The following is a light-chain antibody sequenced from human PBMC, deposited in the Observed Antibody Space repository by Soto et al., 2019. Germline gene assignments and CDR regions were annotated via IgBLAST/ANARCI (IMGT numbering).Light chain of an antibody. CDR1: SSDIGRYNF. CDR2: EDN. Sequence: QSVLTQPASVSGSPGQSITISCTGTSSDIGRYNFVSWYQQHPDKAPKLMIYEDNSRPSGVSNRFSGSKSGNTASLTISGLQAEDEADYYCCSYAGGFTWVFGGGTKVTVL. J-gene: IGLJ3*02. V-gene: IGLV2-23*01. CDR3: CSYAGGFTWV.